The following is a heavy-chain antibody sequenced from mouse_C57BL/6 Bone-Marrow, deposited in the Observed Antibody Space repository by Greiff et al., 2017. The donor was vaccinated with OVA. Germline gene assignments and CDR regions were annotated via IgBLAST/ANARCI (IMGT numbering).Heavy chain of an antibody. D-gene: IGHD2-4*01. J-gene: IGHJ3*01. CDR2: IHPNSGST. Sequence: QVQLQQPGAELVKPGASVKLSCKASGYTFTSYWMHWVKQRPGQGLEWIGMIHPNSGSTNYNEKFKSKATLTVDKSSSTAYMQLSSLTSEDSAVYFCARHGPYYDYDAWFAYWGQGTLVTVSA. CDR3: ARHGPYYDYDAWFAY. V-gene: IGHV1-64*01. CDR1: GYTFTSYW.